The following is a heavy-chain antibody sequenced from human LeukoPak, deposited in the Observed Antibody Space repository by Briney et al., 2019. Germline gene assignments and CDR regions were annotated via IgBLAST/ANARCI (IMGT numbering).Heavy chain of an antibody. D-gene: IGHD3-16*01. V-gene: IGHV1-2*02. CDR1: GYTFTGYY. CDR2: IIPNSGGT. CDR3: ARARGTNYYGMDV. Sequence: ASVKVSCKSSGYTFTGYYMHWVRQAPGQGLEWMAWIIPNSGGTNYAQKFQGRVTMTRGTSIRTAYMELSRLRSDDTAVYYCARARGTNYYGMDVWGQGTTVTVSS. J-gene: IGHJ6*02.